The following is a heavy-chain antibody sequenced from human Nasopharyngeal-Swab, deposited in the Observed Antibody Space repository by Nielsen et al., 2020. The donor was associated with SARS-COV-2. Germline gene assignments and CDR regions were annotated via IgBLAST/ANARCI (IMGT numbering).Heavy chain of an antibody. D-gene: IGHD3-10*01. J-gene: IGHJ4*02. V-gene: IGHV3-23*01. Sequence: GESLKISCAASGFILSDYAMSWVRQAPGKGLEWVSTISGSGSSTYYTDPVRGRFTVSRDNSKNTVYLQMNSLRAEDTAVYYCARKELPFDYWGQGTLVTVSS. CDR2: ISGSGSST. CDR3: ARKELPFDY. CDR1: GFILSDYA.